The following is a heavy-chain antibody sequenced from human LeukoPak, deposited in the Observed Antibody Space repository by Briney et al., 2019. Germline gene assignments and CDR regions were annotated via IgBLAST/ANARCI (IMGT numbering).Heavy chain of an antibody. D-gene: IGHD2-2*01. CDR3: AAYCSSTSCQSFDY. CDR2: IYSSGST. CDR1: GGSIISGSYY. Sequence: SETLSLTCTVSGGSIISGSYYWSWIRQPAGKGLEWIGRIYSSGSTNYNPSLKSRVTISLDTSKNQFSLMLSSVTAADTAVYYCAAYCSSTSCQSFDYWGQGTLVTVSS. J-gene: IGHJ4*02. V-gene: IGHV4-61*02.